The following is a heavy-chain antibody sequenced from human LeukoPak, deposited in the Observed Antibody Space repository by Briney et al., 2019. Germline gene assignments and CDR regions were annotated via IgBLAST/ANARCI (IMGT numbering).Heavy chain of an antibody. J-gene: IGHJ4*02. CDR3: AKNAEREKHFTPKRYKWNSYFDY. CDR1: GFIFSSYA. D-gene: IGHD1-7*01. Sequence: GGSLRLSCAASGFIFSSYAMSWVRQAPGKGLEWVSVMSGSGGRTYYADSVKGRFTITRDNSKNTLYLQMNSLRAEDTAVYYCAKNAEREKHFTPKRYKWNSYFDYWGQGTLVTVSS. V-gene: IGHV3-23*01. CDR2: MSGSGGRT.